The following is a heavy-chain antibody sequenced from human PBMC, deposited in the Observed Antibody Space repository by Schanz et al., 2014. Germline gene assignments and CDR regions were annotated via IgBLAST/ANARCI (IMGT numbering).Heavy chain of an antibody. J-gene: IGHJ4*02. CDR3: ARDGEAAAGCDY. Sequence: QVQLVQSGAEVKKPGASVKVSCEASGYTFTSYYMHWVRQAPGQGLEWMGIINPSGGSTSYAQKFQGRVTMAADKSTSTVYMELSSLRSEDTAVYYCARDGEAAAGCDYWGQGTLVTVSS. D-gene: IGHD6-13*01. V-gene: IGHV1-46*03. CDR2: INPSGGST. CDR1: GYTFTSYY.